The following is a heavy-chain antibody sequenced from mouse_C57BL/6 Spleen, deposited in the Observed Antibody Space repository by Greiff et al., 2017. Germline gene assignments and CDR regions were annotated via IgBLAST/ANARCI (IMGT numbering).Heavy chain of an antibody. Sequence: VQLQQSGAELVRPGASVKLSCTASGFNIKDYYMHWVKQRPEQGLEWIGRIDPEDGDTEYDPKFQGKATMTADTSSNTAYLQLSSLTSEDTAVYYCTALMVTTGGFDCWGQGTTLTVSS. D-gene: IGHD2-2*01. J-gene: IGHJ2*01. V-gene: IGHV14-1*01. CDR1: GFNIKDYY. CDR3: TALMVTTGGFDC. CDR2: IDPEDGDT.